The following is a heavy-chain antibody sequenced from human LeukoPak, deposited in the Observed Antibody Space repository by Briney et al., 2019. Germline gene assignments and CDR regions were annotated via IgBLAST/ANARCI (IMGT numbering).Heavy chain of an antibody. V-gene: IGHV3-21*01. CDR2: ISSCSSYI. J-gene: IGHJ4*02. D-gene: IGHD6-13*01. CDR3: ARDHGSSWLY. Sequence: GGSLRLSCAASGFTFSSYSMNWVRQAPGRGLEWVSSISSCSSYIYYADSVKGRFTISRDNAKNSLYLQMNSLRAEDTAVYYCARDHGSSWLYWGQGTLVTVSS. CDR1: GFTFSSYS.